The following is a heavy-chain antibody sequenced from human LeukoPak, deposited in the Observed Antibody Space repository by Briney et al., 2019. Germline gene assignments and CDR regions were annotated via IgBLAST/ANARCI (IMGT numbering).Heavy chain of an antibody. V-gene: IGHV1-2*06. Sequence: ASVTVSFTASGYTFTDYHMYWVRQAPGQGLEWMGRINPNSGGTNYAQKFQGRLTMTRDTSIATTYMELSRLTSDDTAVYYCARGSGYCSDGSCYHYFEFWGQGALVTVSS. CDR3: ARGSGYCSDGSCYHYFEF. CDR2: INPNSGGT. CDR1: GYTFTDYH. J-gene: IGHJ4*02. D-gene: IGHD2-15*01.